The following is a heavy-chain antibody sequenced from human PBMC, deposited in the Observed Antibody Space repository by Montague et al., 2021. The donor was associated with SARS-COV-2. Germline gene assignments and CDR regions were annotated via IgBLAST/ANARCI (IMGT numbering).Heavy chain of an antibody. D-gene: IGHD3-22*01. CDR2: VYYSGYT. Sequence: SETLSLTCTVSGDSVSSSDHYWGWIRQPPGKGLEWLGIVYYSGYTYYNPSVKGRVTISIDASKNQFSLKLNSLTATDTAIYHCARRLDYWDSSGQRRHFDYWGQGAQVTGSS. V-gene: IGHV4-39*01. CDR1: GDSVSSSDHY. J-gene: IGHJ4*02. CDR3: ARRLDYWDSSGQRRHFDY.